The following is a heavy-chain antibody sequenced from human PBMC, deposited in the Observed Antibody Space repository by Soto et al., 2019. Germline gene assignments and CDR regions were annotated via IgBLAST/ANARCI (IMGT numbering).Heavy chain of an antibody. Sequence: EAQLVESGGGLVQPGGSLRLSCAASGFTFSDYRMNWVRQAPGKGLEWVSYISSSGSTTSYADSVKGRFTISRDNAKNSLYLQMKSLRAEDTAMYYCARDQRDTGDKTVPDSRGEDSWGQGTLVTVSS. CDR1: GFTFSDYR. V-gene: IGHV3-48*01. D-gene: IGHD6-19*01. J-gene: IGHJ4*02. CDR3: ARDQRDTGDKTVPDSRGEDS. CDR2: ISSSGSTT.